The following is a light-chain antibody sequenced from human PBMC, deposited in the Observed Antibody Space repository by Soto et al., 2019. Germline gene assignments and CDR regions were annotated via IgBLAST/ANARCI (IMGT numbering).Light chain of an antibody. V-gene: IGLV3-9*01. CDR1: NIGRQN. CDR3: QGWDSSTARV. CDR2: RDS. J-gene: IGLJ3*02. Sequence: SYELTQPLSVSVALGQTARITCGGNNIGRQNVHWYQQKPGQAPVLVIYRDSNRPSGIPERFSGSNSGNTATLTISRAQAGDEADYYCQGWDSSTARVFGGGTKLTVL.